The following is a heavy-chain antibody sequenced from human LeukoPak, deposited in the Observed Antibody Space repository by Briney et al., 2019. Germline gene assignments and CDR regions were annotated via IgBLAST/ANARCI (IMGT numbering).Heavy chain of an antibody. D-gene: IGHD2-2*01. Sequence: SETLSLTCTVSGGSIGGYYWSWIRQPPGKGLEWIGHIYYSGTTNYNPSLKSRVTISVDTSKNQFSLKLSSVTAADTAVYYCARHYRYCSTTNCYDHWGQGTLVTVS. CDR1: GGSIGGYY. CDR2: IYYSGTT. CDR3: ARHYRYCSTTNCYDH. J-gene: IGHJ4*02. V-gene: IGHV4-59*08.